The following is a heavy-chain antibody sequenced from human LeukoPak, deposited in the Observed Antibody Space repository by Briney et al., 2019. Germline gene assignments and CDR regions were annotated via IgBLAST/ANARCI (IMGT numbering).Heavy chain of an antibody. CDR1: GGSISSYY. J-gene: IGHJ6*02. V-gene: IGHV4-4*07. D-gene: IGHD3-10*01. CDR2: IYTSGST. CDR3: ARGGAVRGHPDYYYYGMDV. Sequence: PSETLSLTCSVSGGSISSYYWGWIRQPAGKGLEWIGRIYTSGSTNYNPSLKSRVTMSVDTSNNPFSLKLSSVTAADTAVYYCARGGAVRGHPDYYYYGMDVWGQGTTVTVSS.